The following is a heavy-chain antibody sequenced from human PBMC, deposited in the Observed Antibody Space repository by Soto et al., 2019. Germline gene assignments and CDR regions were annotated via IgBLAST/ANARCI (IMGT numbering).Heavy chain of an antibody. CDR1: GFTISSYS. CDR3: ARGPSRAIFEVDY. CDR2: ISSSSSTI. V-gene: IGHV3-48*01. J-gene: IGHJ4*02. D-gene: IGHD3-3*01. Sequence: GGPLRLSCAASGFTISSYSMNWVRQAPGKGLEWVSYISSSSSTIYYADSVKGRFTISRDNAKNSLYLQMNSLRAEDTAVYYCARGPSRAIFEVDYWGQGTLVTVSS.